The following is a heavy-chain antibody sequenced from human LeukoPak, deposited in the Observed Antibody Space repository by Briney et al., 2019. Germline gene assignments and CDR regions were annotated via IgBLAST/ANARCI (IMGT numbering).Heavy chain of an antibody. Sequence: GGSLRLSCAASGFTFSSYWMHWVRHAPGKGLVWVSRINSDGSSTTYADSVKGRFTISRDNAKNTLYLQMNSLRAEDTAVYYCARDRTGMGSGWFDPWGQGTLVTVSS. CDR1: GFTFSSYW. V-gene: IGHV3-74*01. CDR2: INSDGSST. D-gene: IGHD2-8*02. CDR3: ARDRTGMGSGWFDP. J-gene: IGHJ5*02.